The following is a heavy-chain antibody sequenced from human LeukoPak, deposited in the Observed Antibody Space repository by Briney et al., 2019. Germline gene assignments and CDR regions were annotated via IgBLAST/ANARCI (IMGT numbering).Heavy chain of an antibody. D-gene: IGHD6-13*01. CDR3: ARDPNPIAAAGLLFDY. CDR1: GFTFSSYW. V-gene: IGHV3-74*01. CDR2: INSDGSST. Sequence: GGSLRLSCAASGFTFSSYWMHWVRQAPGKGLVWVSRINSDGSSTSYADSVKGRFTISRDNSKNTLYLQMNSLRAEDTAVYYCARDPNPIAAAGLLFDYWGQGTLVTVSS. J-gene: IGHJ4*02.